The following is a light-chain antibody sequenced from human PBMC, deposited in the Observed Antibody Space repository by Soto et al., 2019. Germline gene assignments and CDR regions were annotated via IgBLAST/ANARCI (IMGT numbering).Light chain of an antibody. CDR2: GAS. Sequence: EIVMTQSPATLSVSPGERATLSCRASQSVSSNLAWYQQKPGQAPRLLIYGASTRATGIPVRFSGSGSGTEFTLTLSSLQSEDFAVYYCQQYNNWPPWTFGRGTKVEIK. CDR3: QQYNNWPPWT. V-gene: IGKV3-15*01. CDR1: QSVSSN. J-gene: IGKJ1*01.